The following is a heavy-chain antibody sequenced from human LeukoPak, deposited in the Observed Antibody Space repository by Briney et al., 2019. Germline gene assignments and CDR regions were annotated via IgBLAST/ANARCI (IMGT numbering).Heavy chain of an antibody. CDR1: GFTFSTYW. D-gene: IGHD3-22*01. CDR2: IKSDGST. CDR3: ARAPSEIGGYYPEYFRH. Sequence: GGSLRLSCAASGFTFSTYWMHWVRQAPGKGLVWVTRIKSDGSTNYADSVKGRFTISRDNAKNTVSLQMNSLRPEDTGVYYCARAPSEIGGYYPEYFRHWGQGTLVTVSS. J-gene: IGHJ1*01. V-gene: IGHV3-74*01.